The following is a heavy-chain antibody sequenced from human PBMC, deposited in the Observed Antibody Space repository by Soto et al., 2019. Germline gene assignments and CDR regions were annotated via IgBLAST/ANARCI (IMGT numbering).Heavy chain of an antibody. CDR2: IYSSGSN. J-gene: IGHJ5*02. CDR1: GDSISSTY. D-gene: IGHD3-3*01. V-gene: IGHV4-4*07. CDR3: ARGYESGYTFGHDL. Sequence: QVQLHESGPGLVKPSATLSHTCTVSGDSISSTYWSWVRQPAGRGLEWIGRIYSSGSNNYNPSLESRVTMSVDTSKNQFSLTLRSVTAADTAVYFCARGYESGYTFGHDLWGQGTLVTVSS.